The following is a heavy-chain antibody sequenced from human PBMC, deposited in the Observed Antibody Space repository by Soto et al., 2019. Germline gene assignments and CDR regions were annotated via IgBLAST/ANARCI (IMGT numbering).Heavy chain of an antibody. J-gene: IGHJ6*02. V-gene: IGHV4-31*03. CDR2: IYYSGST. D-gene: IGHD6-13*01. CDR1: GGSISSGGNY. Sequence: QVQLQESGPGLVKPSQTLSLTCSVSGGSISSGGNYWNWIRQHPGKGLEWIGYIYYSGSTYYNPTLKSRVTITVDTSKNQFSLKLSSATAADTAVYYCARDPSIADFYGMDVWGQGTTFTVSS. CDR3: ARDPSIADFYGMDV.